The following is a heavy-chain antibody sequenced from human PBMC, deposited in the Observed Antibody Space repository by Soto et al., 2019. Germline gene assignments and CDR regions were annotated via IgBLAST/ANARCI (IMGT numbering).Heavy chain of an antibody. J-gene: IGHJ4*02. D-gene: IGHD3-10*01. CDR1: GGTFSSYA. Sequence: QVQLVQSGSEVKKPGSSVKVSCKASGGTFSSYAISWVRQAPGQGLEWMGGIIPIFGTANDAQKFQGRVTSTADESTSTSEMELRSLRYEDTAVYYCARDRTGSYYYFDYWGQGTLVTVSS. CDR3: ARDRTGSYYYFDY. CDR2: IIPIFGTA. V-gene: IGHV1-69*01.